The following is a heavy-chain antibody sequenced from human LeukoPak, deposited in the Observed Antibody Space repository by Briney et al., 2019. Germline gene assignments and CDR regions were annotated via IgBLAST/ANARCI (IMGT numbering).Heavy chain of an antibody. D-gene: IGHD6-6*01. CDR1: GFTFSSYV. V-gene: IGHV3-30*18. J-gene: IGHJ6*02. CDR2: ISYDGSNK. Sequence: PGGSLRLSCAASGFTFSSYVMHWVRQAPGKGLEWVAVISYDGSNKYYEDSVKGRFTISRDNSKNTLYLQMNSLRAEDTAVYSCAKDISSSSYYYNGMDVWGQGTTVTVSS. CDR3: AKDISSSSYYYNGMDV.